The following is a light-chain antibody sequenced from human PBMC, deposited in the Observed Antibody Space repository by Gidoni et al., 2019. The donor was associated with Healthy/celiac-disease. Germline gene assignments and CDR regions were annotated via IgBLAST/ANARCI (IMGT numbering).Light chain of an antibody. V-gene: IGKV3-20*01. CDR3: QQYGSSPQT. Sequence: EIVLTPSPGTLSLSPGDRATLSCRACQRVSSSYLAWYQQKPGQAPRLLIYGASSRATGIPDRFSGSGSGTDFTLTISRLEPEDFAVYYCQQYGSSPQTFGQGTKVEIK. CDR1: QRVSSSY. CDR2: GAS. J-gene: IGKJ1*01.